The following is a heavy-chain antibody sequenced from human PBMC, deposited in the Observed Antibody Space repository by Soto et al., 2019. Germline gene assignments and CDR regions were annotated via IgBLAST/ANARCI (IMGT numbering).Heavy chain of an antibody. CDR2: ISAYNGNT. D-gene: IGHD3-10*01. CDR1: GYTFNRYG. V-gene: IGHV1-18*01. Sequence: QVQLVQSGAEVKKPGASVTVSCKASGYTFNRYGISWVRQAPGQGLEWMGWISAYNGNTNSAQNVKGRVAMTTDTYTDTAYMELRSLRSDDTAVYYCAREGYYGSGSADYWGQGTLVTVSS. J-gene: IGHJ4*02. CDR3: AREGYYGSGSADY.